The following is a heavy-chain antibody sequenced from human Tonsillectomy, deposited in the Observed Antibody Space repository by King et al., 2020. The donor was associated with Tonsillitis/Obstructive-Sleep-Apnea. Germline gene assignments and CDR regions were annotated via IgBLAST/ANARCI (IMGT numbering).Heavy chain of an antibody. CDR3: ARPTEDHYYDIRDYYPNCFDP. V-gene: IGHV3-30-3*01. CDR1: GFTFSTYA. J-gene: IGHJ5*02. Sequence: VQLVESGGAVVQPGRSLRVSCAASGFTFSTYAMHWVRQAPGKGLEWVAVISNDGSNKYYAYAVKGRFTITRDNSKNTLYLRMNSLRAEDTDVYYCARPTEDHYYDIRDYYPNCFDPWGQGTLVSVSS. CDR2: ISNDGSNK. D-gene: IGHD3-22*01.